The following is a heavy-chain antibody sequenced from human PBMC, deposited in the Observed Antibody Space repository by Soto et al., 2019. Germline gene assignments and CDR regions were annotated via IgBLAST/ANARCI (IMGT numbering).Heavy chain of an antibody. CDR3: ARXVGTTDLTLPLYNWFDP. CDR2: IYYSGST. CDR1: GGSISSGDYY. D-gene: IGHD4-4*01. V-gene: IGHV4-30-4*01. Sequence: PSETLSLSCTVSGGSISSGDYYWSWIRQPPGKGLEWIGYIYYSGSTYYNPSLKSRVTISVDTSKNQFSLKLSSVTAADTAVYYCARXVGTTDLTLPLYNWFDPWGQGTLVTVSS. J-gene: IGHJ5*02.